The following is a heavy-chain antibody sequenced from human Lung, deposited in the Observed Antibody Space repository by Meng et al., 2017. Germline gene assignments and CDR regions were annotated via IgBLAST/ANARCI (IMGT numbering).Heavy chain of an antibody. CDR1: GYIFTRYG. J-gene: IGHJ4*02. CDR3: ARAEEEYCSGGSCPNLDF. Sequence: QVQLVQSGGEVKKPGASVKVSCKASGYIFTRYGITWLRQAPGQGLEWMGWISGYNGNTNYAQKLQGRVTMTTDTSTSTAYMELRSLRSDDTAVYYCARAEEEYCSGGSCPNLDFWGQGTLVTVSS. V-gene: IGHV1-18*01. CDR2: ISGYNGNT. D-gene: IGHD2-15*01.